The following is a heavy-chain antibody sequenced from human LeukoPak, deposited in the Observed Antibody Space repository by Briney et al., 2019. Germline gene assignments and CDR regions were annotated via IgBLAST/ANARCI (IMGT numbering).Heavy chain of an antibody. V-gene: IGHV3-30*14. D-gene: IGHD4-11*01. CDR3: ARDFLGTYSNYRNHYYYGMDV. CDR2: ISYDGSNK. J-gene: IGHJ6*02. CDR1: GFTFSSYA. Sequence: PGGSLRLSCAASGFTFSSYAMHWVRQAPGKGLEWVAVISYDGSNKYYADSVKGRFTISRDNSKNTLYLQMNSLRAEDTAVYYCARDFLGTYSNYRNHYYYGMDVWGQGTTVTVSS.